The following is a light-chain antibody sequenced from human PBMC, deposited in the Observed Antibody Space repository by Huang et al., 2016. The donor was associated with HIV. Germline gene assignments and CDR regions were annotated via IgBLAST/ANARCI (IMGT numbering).Light chain of an antibody. CDR3: QQYFETPLT. J-gene: IGKJ4*01. Sequence: DIVMTQSPDSLAVSLGERATVNCKSSQPILYSSKNKNYLAWSQQKPGQPPKLLIYWASTRESGVPDRFSGSGSGTDFTLTISSLQAEDVAVYYCQQYFETPLTFGGGTKVEIK. CDR1: QPILYSSKNKNY. CDR2: WAS. V-gene: IGKV4-1*01.